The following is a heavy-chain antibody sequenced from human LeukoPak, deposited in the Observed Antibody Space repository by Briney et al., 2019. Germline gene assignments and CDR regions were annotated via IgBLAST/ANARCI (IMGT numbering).Heavy chain of an antibody. Sequence: PGGSLRLSCAASGFTFSSYSMNWVRQAPGKGLEWVSSISSSSSYIYYADSVKGRFTIPRDNAKNSLYLQMNSLRAEDTAVYYCARDRGVRYYYGSAYDAFDIWGQGTMVTVSS. CDR3: ARDRGVRYYYGSAYDAFDI. V-gene: IGHV3-21*01. CDR1: GFTFSSYS. CDR2: ISSSSSYI. D-gene: IGHD3-10*01. J-gene: IGHJ3*02.